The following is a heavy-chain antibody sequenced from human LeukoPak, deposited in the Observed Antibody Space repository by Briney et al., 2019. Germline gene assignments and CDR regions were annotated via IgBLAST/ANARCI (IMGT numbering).Heavy chain of an antibody. CDR1: GGSISSYY. V-gene: IGHV4-4*07. Sequence: SETLSLTCTVSGGSISSYYWSWIRQPAGKGLEWIGRIYTSGSTNYNPSLKSRVTMSVDTSKNQFSLKLSSVTAADTAVYYCARTGDYGSGSYYWGSWYFDLWGRGTLVTVSS. D-gene: IGHD3-10*01. CDR3: ARTGDYGSGSYYWGSWYFDL. J-gene: IGHJ2*01. CDR2: IYTSGST.